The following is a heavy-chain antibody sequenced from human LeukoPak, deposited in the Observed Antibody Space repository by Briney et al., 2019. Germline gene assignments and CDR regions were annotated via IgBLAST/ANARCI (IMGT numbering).Heavy chain of an antibody. Sequence: ASVKVSCKASGYTFTNYAMNWVRQAPGQGLEWMGWINTNTGNPTYAQDFTGRFVFSLDTSVSTAYLQISSLKAEDTAVYYCAREPTYYDILTGPDPPDTAGDYWGQGTLVTVSS. D-gene: IGHD3-9*01. V-gene: IGHV7-4-1*02. CDR2: INTNTGNP. J-gene: IGHJ4*02. CDR1: GYTFTNYA. CDR3: AREPTYYDILTGPDPPDTAGDY.